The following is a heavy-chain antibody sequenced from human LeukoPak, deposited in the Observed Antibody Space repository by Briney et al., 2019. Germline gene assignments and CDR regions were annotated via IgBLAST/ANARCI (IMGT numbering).Heavy chain of an antibody. D-gene: IGHD3-10*01. CDR3: ARERGLWFGELLFDY. V-gene: IGHV6-1*01. CDR2: TYYRSKWYN. Sequence: SQTLPLTCAISRDSLRRNNAPGNWITQSPSRGLEWLGRTYYRSKWYNDYAVSVKRRITINPDTSTNQSSLQLNSVTPEDTAVYYCARERGLWFGELLFDYWGQGTRVTVSS. J-gene: IGHJ4*02. CDR1: RDSLRRNNAP.